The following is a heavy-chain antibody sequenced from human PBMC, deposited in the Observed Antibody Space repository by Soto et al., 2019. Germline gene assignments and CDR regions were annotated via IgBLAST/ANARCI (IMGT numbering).Heavy chain of an antibody. CDR3: ARVVYGDYVRRNFDY. V-gene: IGHV4-31*03. Sequence: QVQLQXSGPGLVKPXXTLSLTCTVSGGSISSGGYYWSWIRQHPGKGLEWIGYIYYSGSTYYNPSLKSRVTISVDTSKNQFSLKLSSVTAADTAVYYCARVVYGDYVRRNFDYWGQGTLVTVSS. J-gene: IGHJ4*02. D-gene: IGHD4-17*01. CDR2: IYYSGST. CDR1: GGSISSGGYY.